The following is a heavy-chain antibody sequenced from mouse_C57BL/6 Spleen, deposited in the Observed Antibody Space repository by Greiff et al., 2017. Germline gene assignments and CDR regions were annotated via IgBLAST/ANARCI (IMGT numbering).Heavy chain of an antibody. CDR3: ARIYSNYEAWFAY. CDR2: IYPGSGST. V-gene: IGHV1-55*01. J-gene: IGHJ3*01. CDR1: GYTFTSYW. Sequence: HVQLQQLGAEFVKPGASVKMSCKASGYTFTSYWITWVKQRPGQGLAWIGDIYPGSGSTNYNEKFKRKATLTVDTSSSTAYMQLSSLTSEDSAVYYCARIYSNYEAWFAYWGQGTLVTVSA. D-gene: IGHD2-5*01.